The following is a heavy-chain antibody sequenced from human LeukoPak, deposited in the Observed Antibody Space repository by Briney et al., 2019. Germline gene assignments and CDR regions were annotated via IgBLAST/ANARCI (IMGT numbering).Heavy chain of an antibody. CDR1: GDSVTSYY. Sequence: SETLSLTCNVSGDSVTSYYWTWIRQPPGKGLEWIGYIYNRGRTNNNPSLKSRVTISVDASKNQFSLKLSSVTAADTAVYYCARVPYCSSTSCYPNYYYYMDVWGKGTTVTVSS. CDR3: ARVPYCSSTSCYPNYYYYMDV. CDR2: IYNRGRT. J-gene: IGHJ6*03. V-gene: IGHV4-59*02. D-gene: IGHD2-2*01.